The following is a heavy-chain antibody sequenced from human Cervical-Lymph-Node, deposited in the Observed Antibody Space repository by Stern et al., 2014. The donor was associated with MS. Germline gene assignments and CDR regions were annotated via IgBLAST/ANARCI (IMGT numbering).Heavy chain of an antibody. CDR3: Y. CDR1: GYTFTTYS. Sequence: VQLVESGSELKKPGASVKVSCKASGYTFTTYSMNWLRQAPGQGLEWMGWINTNTGNPTYAQGFTGRFVFSLDTSVSTAYYCARGHRDYSSSPYFDYWGQGTLVTVSS. V-gene: IGHV7-4-1*01. J-gene: IGHJ4*02. CDR2: INTNTGNP. D-gene: IGHD6-6*01.